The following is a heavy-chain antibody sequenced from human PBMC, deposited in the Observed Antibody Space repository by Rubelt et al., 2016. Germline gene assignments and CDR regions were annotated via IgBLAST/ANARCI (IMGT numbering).Heavy chain of an antibody. CDR2: ITSGGGM. D-gene: IGHD1-26*01. CDR1: GFSFSSYS. J-gene: IGHJ3*02. V-gene: IGHV3-48*02. CDR3: ARATAEAFDI. Sequence: EVQLVESGGGLVQPGGSLRLSCAASGFSFSSYSMNWVRQAPGKGLEWVCYITSGGGMWYADSVKGRFTISRDNAENSLKLQMNSLRDEDTVIYYGARATAEAFDIWGQGTMLTVSS.